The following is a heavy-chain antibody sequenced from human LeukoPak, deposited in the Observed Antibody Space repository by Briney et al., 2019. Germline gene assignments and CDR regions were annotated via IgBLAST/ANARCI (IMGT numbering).Heavy chain of an antibody. CDR2: IIPIFGTA. Sequence: GASVKLSCKASGGTFSRYAISWVGQAAGQGLEWLGGIIPIFGTANYAQKFQGRVTITADKSTSTAYMELSSLRSEDTAGYYCILVGATSHHAFDIWGQGTMVTVSS. CDR1: GGTFSRYA. V-gene: IGHV1-69*06. D-gene: IGHD1-26*01. J-gene: IGHJ3*02. CDR3: ILVGATSHHAFDI.